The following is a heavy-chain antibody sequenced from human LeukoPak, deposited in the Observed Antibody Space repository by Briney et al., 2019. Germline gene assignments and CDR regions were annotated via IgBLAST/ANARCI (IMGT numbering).Heavy chain of an antibody. V-gene: IGHV3-11*06. CDR3: ARDLEDSSPFGAFDM. CDR1: GFTSSDYY. D-gene: IGHD3-22*01. J-gene: IGHJ3*02. Sequence: PGGSLRLSCAASGFTSSDYYMSWIRQAPGKGLEWVSYISSSSSYTNYADSVKGRFTISRDNAKNSLYLQMNGLRDEDTAVYYCARDLEDSSPFGAFDMWGQGTMVTVSS. CDR2: ISSSSSYT.